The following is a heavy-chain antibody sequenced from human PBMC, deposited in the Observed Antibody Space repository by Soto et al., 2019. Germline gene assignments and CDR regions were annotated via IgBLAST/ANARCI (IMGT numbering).Heavy chain of an antibody. V-gene: IGHV1-2*04. Sequence: ASVKVSCKASGYTFTGYYMXWVRQAPGQGLEWMGWINPNSGGTNYAQKFQGWVTMTRDTSISTAYMELSRLRSDDTAVYYCEREGIAAAGNYGMDVWGQGTTVTVSS. CDR2: INPNSGGT. J-gene: IGHJ6*02. D-gene: IGHD6-13*01. CDR3: EREGIAAAGNYGMDV. CDR1: GYTFTGYY.